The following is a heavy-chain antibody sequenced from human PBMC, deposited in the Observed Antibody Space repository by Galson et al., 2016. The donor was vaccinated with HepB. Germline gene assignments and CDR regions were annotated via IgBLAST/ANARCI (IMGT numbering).Heavy chain of an antibody. CDR1: GFTFSSCY. J-gene: IGHJ4*02. CDR3: ASGPTSVY. CDR2: IKQDGSEK. Sequence: SLRLSCAASGFTFSSCYMTWVRQAPGKGLEWVAYIKQDGSEKYYVDSVKGRFTISRDNAKNSLYLQMNSLRADDTAVYYCASGPTSVYWGQGTPVTVSS. V-gene: IGHV3-7*01.